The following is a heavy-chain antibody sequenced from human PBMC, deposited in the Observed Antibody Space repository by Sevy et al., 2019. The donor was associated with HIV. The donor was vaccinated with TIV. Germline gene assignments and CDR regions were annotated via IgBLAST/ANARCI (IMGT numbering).Heavy chain of an antibody. CDR1: GDSITSLY. Sequence: KQSQTLSLTCTVSGDSITSLYWNWIRQPPGKGLEWIANIYYNGHINYNPSLKSRVTLSLDTSKNQFSLRRSSVTAADTAMYYCAGENAWGRGYSWGQGTLVTVSS. CDR2: IYYNGHI. CDR3: AGENAWGRGYS. V-gene: IGHV4-59*08. D-gene: IGHD1-26*01. J-gene: IGHJ4*02.